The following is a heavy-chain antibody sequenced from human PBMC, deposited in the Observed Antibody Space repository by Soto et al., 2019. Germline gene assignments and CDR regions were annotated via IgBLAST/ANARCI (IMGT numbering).Heavy chain of an antibody. Sequence: AGGSLRLSCAASGCTSSSYGGRWIRQAPGKGLEWVSAISGSGGSTYYADSVKGRFTISRDNSKNTLYLKMNSLRAEDTAVYYCAKANHRELLWFGELWSAFDYWGQGTLVTVSS. CDR2: ISGSGGST. V-gene: IGHV3-23*01. CDR1: GCTSSSYG. CDR3: AKANHRELLWFGELWSAFDY. D-gene: IGHD3-10*01. J-gene: IGHJ4*02.